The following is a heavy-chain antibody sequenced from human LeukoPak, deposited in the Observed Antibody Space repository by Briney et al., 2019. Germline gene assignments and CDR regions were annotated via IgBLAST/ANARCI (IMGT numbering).Heavy chain of an antibody. V-gene: IGHV4-59*08. D-gene: IGHD3-10*01. CDR3: ARQLGELLYGNTARSWFDP. CDR2: IYYSGST. CDR1: GGSISSYY. J-gene: IGHJ5*02. Sequence: PSETLSLTCTVSGGSISSYYWSWIRQPPGKGLEWIGYIYYSGSTNYNPSLKSRVNISVATSKNQFSLKLSSVTAADTAVYYCARQLGELLYGNTARSWFDPWGQGTLVTVSS.